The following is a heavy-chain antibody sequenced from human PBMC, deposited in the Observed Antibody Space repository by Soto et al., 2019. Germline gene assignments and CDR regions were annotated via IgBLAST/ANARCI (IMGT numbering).Heavy chain of an antibody. Sequence: EVQLVESGGGLVQPGGSLRLSCAASGFTFRSYSMNWVRQAPGKGLEWVSYISSSSSTIYYADSVKGRFTISRDNAKNSLYLQMNSLRAEDTAVYYCARDRQSYSNYPPYLDYWGQGTLVTVSS. J-gene: IGHJ4*02. CDR3: ARDRQSYSNYPPYLDY. V-gene: IGHV3-48*01. D-gene: IGHD4-4*01. CDR2: ISSSSSTI. CDR1: GFTFRSYS.